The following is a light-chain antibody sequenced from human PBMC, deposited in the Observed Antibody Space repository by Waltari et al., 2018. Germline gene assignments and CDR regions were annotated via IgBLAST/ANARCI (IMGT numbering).Light chain of an antibody. Sequence: QSALTQPASVSGSPGQAITISCTGTSSDVGGYNYVSWSQQHPGKAPKFMIYEVSNRPSGVSNRFSGSKSGNTASLTISGLQVEDEADYYCSSYTSSSTLLYVVFGGGTKLTVL. CDR1: SSDVGGYNY. CDR2: EVS. J-gene: IGLJ2*01. CDR3: SSYTSSSTLLYVV. V-gene: IGLV2-14*01.